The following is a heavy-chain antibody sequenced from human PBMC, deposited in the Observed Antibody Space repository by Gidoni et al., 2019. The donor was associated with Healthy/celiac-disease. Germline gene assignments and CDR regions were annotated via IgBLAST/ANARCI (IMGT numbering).Heavy chain of an antibody. CDR1: GFTFSSYA. Sequence: EVQLLESGGGLVQPGGSLRLSWAASGFTFSSYAMSWVRQAPGKGLAWVSAISGSGGSTYYADSVKGRFTISRDNSKNTLYLQMNSLRAEDTAVYYCAKSTREWLVPDFDYWGQGTLVTVSS. V-gene: IGHV3-23*01. D-gene: IGHD6-19*01. CDR2: ISGSGGST. CDR3: AKSTREWLVPDFDY. J-gene: IGHJ4*02.